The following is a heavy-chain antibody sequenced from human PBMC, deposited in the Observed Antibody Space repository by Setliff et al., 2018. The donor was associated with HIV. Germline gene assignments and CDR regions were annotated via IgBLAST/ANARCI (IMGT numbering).Heavy chain of an antibody. Sequence: ASVKVSCKASGGTFSSYGFSWVRQAPGQGLEWMGRIIPIFHTAYYAQKFQGRVTITADKSTSTAYMELSSLRSEDTAVYYCARTHYHSSGWFYYYYYYMDVWGKGTTVTVSS. CDR3: ARTHYHSSGWFYYYYYYMDV. D-gene: IGHD3-22*01. CDR2: IIPIFHTA. V-gene: IGHV1-69*06. CDR1: GGTFSSYG. J-gene: IGHJ6*03.